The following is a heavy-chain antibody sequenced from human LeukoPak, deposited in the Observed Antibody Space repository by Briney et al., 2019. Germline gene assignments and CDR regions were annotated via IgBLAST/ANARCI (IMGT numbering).Heavy chain of an antibody. V-gene: IGHV3-23*01. J-gene: IGHJ4*02. CDR1: GFTFSSYA. D-gene: IGHD3-22*01. CDR3: AKGPGGYYDSSGYYYFDY. Sequence: GGPLRLSCAASGFTFSSYAMSWVRQAPGKGLEWVSAISGSGGSTYYADSVKGRFTISRDNSKNTLYLQMNSLRAEDTAVYYCAKGPGGYYDSSGYYYFDYWGQGTLVTVSS. CDR2: ISGSGGST.